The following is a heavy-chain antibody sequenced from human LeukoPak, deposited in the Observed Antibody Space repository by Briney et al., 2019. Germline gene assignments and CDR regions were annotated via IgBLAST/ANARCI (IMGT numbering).Heavy chain of an antibody. Sequence: ASVKVSCKTSGYTFTSYYIHWVRQAPGQGLEWMGVINPSGGTTNYAQKFQGRVTMTRDTSTRTVYMELSSLRSEDTAVYYCSRAYNWKDYFDFWGQGTQVTVSS. D-gene: IGHD1-1*01. V-gene: IGHV1-46*01. CDR2: INPSGGTT. J-gene: IGHJ4*02. CDR3: SRAYNWKDYFDF. CDR1: GYTFTSYY.